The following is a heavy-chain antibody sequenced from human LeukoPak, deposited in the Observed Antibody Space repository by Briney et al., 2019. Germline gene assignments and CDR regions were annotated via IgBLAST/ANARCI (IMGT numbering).Heavy chain of an antibody. CDR1: GGSVSSGSYY. V-gene: IGHV4-61*01. J-gene: IGHJ6*02. CDR3: ARDRSAEVTIFGVVIPHYYYYGMDV. Sequence: SETLSLTCTVSGGSVSSGSYYWSWIRQPPGKGLEWIGYIYYSGSTNYNPSLKSRVTISVDTSKNQFSLKLSSVTAADTAVYYCARDRSAEVTIFGVVIPHYYYYGMDVWGQGTTVIVSS. D-gene: IGHD3-3*01. CDR2: IYYSGST.